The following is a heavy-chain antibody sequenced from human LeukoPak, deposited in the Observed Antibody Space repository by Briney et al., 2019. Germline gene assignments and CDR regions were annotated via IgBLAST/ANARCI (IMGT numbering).Heavy chain of an antibody. J-gene: IGHJ4*02. D-gene: IGHD2-2*01. Sequence: GVSLRLSCAASEFTFSNYYMSWIRQAPGKGLEWVSYISSSSSYTNYADSVKGRFTISRDNAKNSLYLQMNSLRAEDTAVYYCARSNANSFDSWGPGTLVTVSS. CDR1: EFTFSNYY. V-gene: IGHV3-11*06. CDR3: ARSNANSFDS. CDR2: ISSSSSYT.